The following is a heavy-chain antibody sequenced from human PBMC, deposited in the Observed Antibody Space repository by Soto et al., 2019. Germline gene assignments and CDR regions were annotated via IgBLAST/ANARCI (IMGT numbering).Heavy chain of an antibody. Sequence: GGSLRLSCAASDFKFENFGMSWVRQAPGKGLEWISSISGSGFKKYYADSVKGRFTISRDNSKSTVYLELNNLSAEDTAVYHCAKNQGVELVPLATVDWFDPWGQGSVVTVS. D-gene: IGHD1-26*01. CDR1: DFKFENFG. V-gene: IGHV3-23*01. CDR3: AKNQGVELVPLATVDWFDP. CDR2: ISGSGFKK. J-gene: IGHJ5*02.